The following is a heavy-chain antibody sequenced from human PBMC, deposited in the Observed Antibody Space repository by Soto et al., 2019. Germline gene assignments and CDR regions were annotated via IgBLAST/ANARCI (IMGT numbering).Heavy chain of an antibody. J-gene: IGHJ4*01. V-gene: IGHV3-30*18. Sequence: GGSLRLSCAASGFTFSSYGMHWVRQAPGKGLEWVAVISYDGSNKYYADSVKGRFTISRDNSKNTLYLQMNSLRAEDTAVYYCAKLAHHGGTPDYWGHGTLVTVSS. CDR3: AKLAHHGGTPDY. CDR1: GFTFSSYG. CDR2: ISYDGSNK. D-gene: IGHD1-1*01.